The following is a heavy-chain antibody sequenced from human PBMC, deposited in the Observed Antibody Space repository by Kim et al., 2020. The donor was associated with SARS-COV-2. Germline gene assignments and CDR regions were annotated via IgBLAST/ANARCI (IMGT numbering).Heavy chain of an antibody. Sequence: GGSLRLSCAASGFTFSNAWMSWVRQAPGKGLEWVGRIKSKTDGGTTDYAAPVKGRFTISRDDSKNTLYLQMNSLKTEDTAVYYCTTDPSIAARPNWFDPWGQGTLVTVSS. D-gene: IGHD6-6*01. CDR3: TTDPSIAARPNWFDP. CDR2: IKSKTDGGTT. J-gene: IGHJ5*02. CDR1: GFTFSNAW. V-gene: IGHV3-15*01.